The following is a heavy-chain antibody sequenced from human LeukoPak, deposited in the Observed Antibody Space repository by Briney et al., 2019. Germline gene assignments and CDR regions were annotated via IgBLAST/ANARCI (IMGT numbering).Heavy chain of an antibody. V-gene: IGHV3-23*01. Sequence: GGSLRLSCAASGLSFSSDAMSWVRQAPGKGLEWVSGISSSGFRTYYADSVKGRFTISRDNSKNTLYLQMNSLRAEDDTAVYYCAKSPGISNGGPAYWGQGTLVTVSS. D-gene: IGHD7-27*01. CDR3: AKSPGISNGGPAY. CDR1: GLSFSSDA. CDR2: ISSSGFRT. J-gene: IGHJ4*02.